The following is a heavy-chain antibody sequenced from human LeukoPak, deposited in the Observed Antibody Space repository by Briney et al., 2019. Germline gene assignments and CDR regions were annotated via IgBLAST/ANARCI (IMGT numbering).Heavy chain of an antibody. CDR1: GGSISSYY. J-gene: IGHJ6*03. Sequence: SETLSLTCTASGGSISSYYWSWIRQPPGKGLEWIGYIYYSGSTNYNPSLKSRVTISVDTSKNQFSLKLSSVTAADTAVYYCARGNGYSYGLDYYYYYMDVWGKGTTVTVSS. V-gene: IGHV4-59*01. CDR2: IYYSGST. CDR3: ARGNGYSYGLDYYYYYMDV. D-gene: IGHD5-18*01.